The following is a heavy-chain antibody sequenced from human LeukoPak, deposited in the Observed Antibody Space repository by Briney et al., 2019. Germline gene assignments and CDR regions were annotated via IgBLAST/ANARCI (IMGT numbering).Heavy chain of an antibody. J-gene: IGHJ4*02. CDR2: IYYSGST. V-gene: IGHV4-59*01. CDR1: GGSISGYY. D-gene: IGHD4-11*01. CDR3: ARLRGNYFPDY. Sequence: PSETLSLTCTVSGGSISGYYWSWIRQPPGKGLEWIGYIYYSGSTNYNPSLKSRITISVDTSKNQFPLRLSSETAADTAVYYCARLRGNYFPDYWGQGTLVTVSS.